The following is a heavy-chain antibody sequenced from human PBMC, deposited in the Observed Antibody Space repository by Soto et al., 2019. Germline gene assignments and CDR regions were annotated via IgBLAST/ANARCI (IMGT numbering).Heavy chain of an antibody. CDR2: IKEDGSEK. J-gene: IGHJ4*02. CDR3: ARDTYGDYGQVLDY. D-gene: IGHD4-17*01. V-gene: IGHV3-7*01. Sequence: EVQLAESGGALVQPGGSLRLSCAASGFTFSRHWVTWVRQAPGKGLEWVANIKEDGSEKYYVDSVKGRFTISRDNAKNSVYLQMNSLRAEDTAVYYCARDTYGDYGQVLDYWGQGTLVAVSS. CDR1: GFTFSRHW.